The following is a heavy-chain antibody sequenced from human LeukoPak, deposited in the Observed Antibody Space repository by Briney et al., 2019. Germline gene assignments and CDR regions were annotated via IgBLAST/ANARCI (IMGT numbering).Heavy chain of an antibody. V-gene: IGHV3-21*04. D-gene: IGHD3-10*01. CDR2: NSSSSSYI. CDR3: ARVKFGGSGSYYNAHYYYYMDV. CDR1: GFTFSSYS. Sequence: PGGSLRLSCAAAGFTFSSYSMNWVHQAPGKGLEWVTSNSSSSSYIYYADSVKGRFTISRDNAKNSLYLQMNSLRAEDTALYYCARVKFGGSGSYYNAHYYYYMDVWGKGTTVTVSS. J-gene: IGHJ6*03.